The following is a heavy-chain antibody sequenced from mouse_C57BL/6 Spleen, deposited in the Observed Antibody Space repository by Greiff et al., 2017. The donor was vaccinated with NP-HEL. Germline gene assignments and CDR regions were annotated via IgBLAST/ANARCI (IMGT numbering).Heavy chain of an antibody. CDR2: IDPSDSYT. CDR1: GYTFTSYW. Sequence: QVQLQQPGAELVKPGASVKLSCKASGYTFTSYWMQWVKQRPGQGLEWIGEIDPSDSYTNYNQKFKGKATLTVDTSSSTAYMQLSSLTSEDSAVYDCARELRRGYAMDYWGQGTSVTVSS. V-gene: IGHV1-50*01. D-gene: IGHD2-4*01. CDR3: ARELRRGYAMDY. J-gene: IGHJ4*01.